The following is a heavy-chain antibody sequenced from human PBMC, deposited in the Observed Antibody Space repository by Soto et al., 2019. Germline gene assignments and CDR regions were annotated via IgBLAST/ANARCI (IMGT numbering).Heavy chain of an antibody. J-gene: IGHJ5*02. CDR2: INHSGSP. D-gene: IGHD2-15*01. V-gene: IGHV4-34*01. CDR1: GGSFSGYY. Sequence: QVQLQQWGAGLLKPSETLSLTCAVYGGSFSGYYWSWIRQPPGKGLEWIGEINHSGSPNYNPSLRSRVPISVDTSTNQFSLKLSSVTAAATAVYYCARGTVVVVAALSGWFDPWGQGTLVTVSS. CDR3: ARGTVVVVAALSGWFDP.